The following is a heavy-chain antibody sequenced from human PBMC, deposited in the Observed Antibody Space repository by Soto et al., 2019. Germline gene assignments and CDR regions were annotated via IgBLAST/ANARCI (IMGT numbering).Heavy chain of an antibody. V-gene: IGHV4-39*01. CDR3: ARHDPHSRGWADDAFDI. J-gene: IGHJ3*02. CDR1: GGSISSSSYY. Sequence: QLQLQESGPGLVKPSETLSLTCTVSGGSISSSSYYWGWIRQPPGKGLEWIGSIYYSGSNYYNPSLRSRVPKSADTSNNPFSLKLSSVSAADTAVYYCARHDPHSRGWADDAFDIWAKGQWSPS. CDR2: IYYSGSN. D-gene: IGHD6-19*01.